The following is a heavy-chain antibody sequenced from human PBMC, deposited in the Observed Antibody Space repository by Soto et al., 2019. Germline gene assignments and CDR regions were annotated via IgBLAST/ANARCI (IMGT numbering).Heavy chain of an antibody. Sequence: SETLSLTCFVSGDSINNTYWWSWVRQAPEKGLEWIGEIYHTGGRSYMPSLRGRITLSVDTSKNQFSLKLTSVTAADTAVYYCARTHSTYYYDPYGMDVWGQGTTVTVSS. V-gene: IGHV4-4*02. J-gene: IGHJ6*02. CDR1: GDSINNTYW. CDR2: IYHTGGR. CDR3: ARTHSTYYYDPYGMDV.